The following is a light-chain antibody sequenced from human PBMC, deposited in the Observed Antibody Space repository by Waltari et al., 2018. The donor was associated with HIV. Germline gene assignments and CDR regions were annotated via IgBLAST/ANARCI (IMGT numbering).Light chain of an antibody. J-gene: IGLJ2*01. CDR2: DTN. CDR3: LLSYSGARPAI. V-gene: IGLV7-46*01. Sequence: QAVVTREPALTVSPGGTVTLTCGSSSGPVTSGHYPHWFQQKPGQAPRALIYDTNNKHSWTPARFSGSLLGGKAALTLSGAQPEDEADYFCLLSYSGARPAIFGGGTKLSVL. CDR1: SGPVTSGHY.